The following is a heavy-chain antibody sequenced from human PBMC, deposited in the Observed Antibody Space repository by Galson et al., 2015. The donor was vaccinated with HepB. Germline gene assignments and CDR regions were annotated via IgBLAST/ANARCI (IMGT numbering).Heavy chain of an antibody. V-gene: IGHV4-59*01. J-gene: IGHJ5*02. Sequence: SETLSLTCTVSGGSISPYYWSWIRQPPGKGLEWIGCIHYSGSTNYNPSLRSRVTISVDTSKNQFSLSLSSVTAADMAVYYCASGSYNWFDPWGQGTLVTVSS. CDR1: GGSISPYY. CDR2: IHYSGST. D-gene: IGHD3-10*01. CDR3: ASGSYNWFDP.